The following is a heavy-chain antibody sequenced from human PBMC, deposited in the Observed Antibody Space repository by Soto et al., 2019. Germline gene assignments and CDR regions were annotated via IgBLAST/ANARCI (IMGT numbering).Heavy chain of an antibody. J-gene: IGHJ4*02. CDR2: ISGSAAST. V-gene: IGHV3-23*01. Sequence: GGSLRLSCAASGFTFSSYAMSWVRQAPGKGLEWVSAISGSAASTYYADSVKGRFTISRDNSKNTLYLQMNSLRAEDTAVYYCAKDLGTYYYDSSGYYWGFDYWGQGTLVTVSS. CDR3: AKDLGTYYYDSSGYYWGFDY. CDR1: GFTFSSYA. D-gene: IGHD3-22*01.